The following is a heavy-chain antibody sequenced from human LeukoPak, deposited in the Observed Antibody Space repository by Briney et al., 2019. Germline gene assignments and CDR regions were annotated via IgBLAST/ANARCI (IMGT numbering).Heavy chain of an antibody. D-gene: IGHD2-15*01. Sequence: GGSLRLSCAASGFTFSDYTMNWVRQAPGKGLEWVACITTRSSYMYYADSVKGRFTISRGNAKNSLYLQMNSLRAEDTAVYYCAKDRLTYYYYGMDVWGQGTTVTVSS. J-gene: IGHJ6*02. CDR3: AKDRLTYYYYGMDV. CDR1: GFTFSDYT. CDR2: ITTRSSYM. V-gene: IGHV3-21*01.